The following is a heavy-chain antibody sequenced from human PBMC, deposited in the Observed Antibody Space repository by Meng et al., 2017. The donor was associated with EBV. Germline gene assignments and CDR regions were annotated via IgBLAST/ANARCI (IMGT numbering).Heavy chain of an antibody. Sequence: VKAVQSGVEVKRPGSSVKVSCKASGGTFSRYAISWVRQAPGQGLEWMGGLIPFFGTANYAQKFQGRVTITADKSTSTAYMELSSLRSEDTAVYYCARAEIAAAGRLDYWGQGTLVTVSS. D-gene: IGHD6-13*01. CDR2: LIPFFGTA. V-gene: IGHV1-69*06. J-gene: IGHJ4*02. CDR3: ARAEIAAAGRLDY. CDR1: GGTFSRYA.